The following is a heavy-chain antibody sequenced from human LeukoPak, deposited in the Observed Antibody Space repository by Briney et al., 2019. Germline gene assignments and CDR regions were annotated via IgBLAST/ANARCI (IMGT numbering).Heavy chain of an antibody. CDR3: AKDLFTQVGGYSCGHYFDY. CDR2: IRLDGNNK. D-gene: IGHD5-18*01. Sequence: SGGSLRLSCAASGLTFSSYAMSWVRQAPGKGLEWVAFIRLDGNNKDYADSVKGRFTISRDNSKNTLYLQMNSLRAEDTAVYYCAKDLFTQVGGYSCGHYFDYWGQGTLVTVSS. V-gene: IGHV3-30*02. CDR1: GLTFSSYA. J-gene: IGHJ4*02.